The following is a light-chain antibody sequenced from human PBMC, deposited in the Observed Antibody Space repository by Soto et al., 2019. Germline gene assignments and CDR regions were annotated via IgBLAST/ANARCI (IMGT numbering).Light chain of an antibody. V-gene: IGLV2-14*01. CDR1: SSDVGSYNY. CDR2: DVS. J-gene: IGLJ1*01. Sequence: QSVLIQPPSVSGSPGQSVTISCTGTSSDVGSYNYVSWYQQHPGKAPKPMIYDVSTRPSGVSDRFSGSKSGNTASMTISGLQAEDEADYYCSSYTSSSTYVFGTGTKVTVL. CDR3: SSYTSSSTYV.